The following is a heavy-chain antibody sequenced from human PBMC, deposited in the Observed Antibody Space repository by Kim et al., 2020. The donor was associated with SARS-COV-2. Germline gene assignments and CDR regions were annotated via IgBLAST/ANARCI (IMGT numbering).Heavy chain of an antibody. CDR3: ARETTYYYDSSGYETDY. CDR1: GGSISSGDYY. D-gene: IGHD3-22*01. CDR2: IYYSGST. Sequence: SETLSLTCTVSGGSISSGDYYWSWIRQPPGKGLEWIGYIYYSGSTYYNPSLKSRVTISVDTSKNQFSLKLSSVTAADTVVYYCARETTYYYDSSGYETDYWGQGTLVTVSS. V-gene: IGHV4-30-4*01. J-gene: IGHJ4*02.